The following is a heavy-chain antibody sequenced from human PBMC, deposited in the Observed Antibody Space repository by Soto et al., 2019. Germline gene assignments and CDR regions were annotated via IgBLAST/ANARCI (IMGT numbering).Heavy chain of an antibody. CDR1: GLSLRTTGVG. CDR2: LYWDDGK. Sequence: QVTLKESGPTLVKPTQTLTLTCTVSGLSLRTTGVGVGWVRQPPGKALEWLALLYWDDGKRYSPSLRSRLTIAKDISEKQVVLTMTNIDTVETATYYCVQSRCGGDCLEIYSSHAYNGLDVWGQGTTVTVSS. D-gene: IGHD2-21*02. J-gene: IGHJ6*02. CDR3: VQSRCGGDCLEIYSSHAYNGLDV. V-gene: IGHV2-5*02.